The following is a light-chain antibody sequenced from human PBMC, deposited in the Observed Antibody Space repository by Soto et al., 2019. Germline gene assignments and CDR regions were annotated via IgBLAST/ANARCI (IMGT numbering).Light chain of an antibody. V-gene: IGKV3-20*01. CDR3: QQYGSSTWT. CDR2: GPS. J-gene: IGKJ1*01. Sequence: EIVLTQSPGTLSFSPGERATLSCRASQSVSSSYLAWYQQKPGQAPRLLIYGPSSRATGIPDRFSGSGSGTDFPLTISRLEPEDFAVYYCQQYGSSTWTFGQGNKVDIK. CDR1: QSVSSSY.